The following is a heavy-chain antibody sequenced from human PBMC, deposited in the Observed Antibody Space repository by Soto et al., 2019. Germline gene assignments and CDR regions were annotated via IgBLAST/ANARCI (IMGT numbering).Heavy chain of an antibody. CDR2: ISTSSSYT. Sequence: QVQLVESGGGLVKPGGSLRLSCVASGFTFSDHYMTWIRQAPGKGLEGLSYISTSSSYTNYAGSVKGRFTISRDNAMNSLYLQMNSLRAEDTAVYYCARLRLTGYFDYWGQGTLVTVSS. J-gene: IGHJ4*02. CDR1: GFTFSDHY. V-gene: IGHV3-11*05. CDR3: ARLRLTGYFDY.